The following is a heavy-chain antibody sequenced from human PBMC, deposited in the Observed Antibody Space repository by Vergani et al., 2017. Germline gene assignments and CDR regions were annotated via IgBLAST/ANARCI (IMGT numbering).Heavy chain of an antibody. V-gene: IGHV4-59*11. CDR3: ASDTHSGQRADR. CDR2: IHYSENT. Sequence: QVQLQESGPGLVKSSETLSLTCSVSFDSIRNLYCNWIHQPPGKGLEWIGSIHYSENTNYNPSLKTRVTISVDTSKNQFSLTLTSVTAADTAVYYCASDTHSGQRADRWGQGLLVSVSS. CDR1: FDSIRNLY. J-gene: IGHJ5*02. D-gene: IGHD6-19*01.